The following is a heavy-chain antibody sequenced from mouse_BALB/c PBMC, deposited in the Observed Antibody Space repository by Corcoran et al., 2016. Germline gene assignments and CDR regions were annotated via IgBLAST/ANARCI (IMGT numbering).Heavy chain of an antibody. V-gene: IGHV1-26*01. Sequence: EVQLQQSGPELVKPGASVKISCKASGYSFTGYYMHWVKQSHVKGLEWIGRINPYNGATSYNQNFKDKASLTVDKSSSTAYMELHSLTSEDSAVYYCARGRGSYAMDYWGQGTSVTVSS. CDR2: INPYNGAT. CDR1: GYSFTGYY. CDR3: ARGRGSYAMDY. J-gene: IGHJ4*01.